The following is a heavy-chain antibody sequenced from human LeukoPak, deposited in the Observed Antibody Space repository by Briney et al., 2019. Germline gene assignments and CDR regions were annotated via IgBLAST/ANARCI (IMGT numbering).Heavy chain of an antibody. CDR1: GFTFSSYA. CDR2: ISYDGSNK. CDR3: ASPFWSGFPENYYYYGMDV. Sequence: PGRSLRLSCAASGFTFSSYAMHWVRQAPGKGLEWVAVISYDGSNKYYADSVKGRFTISRDNSKNTLYLQMNSLRAEDTAVHYCASPFWSGFPENYYYYGMDVWGQGTTVTVSS. J-gene: IGHJ6*02. V-gene: IGHV3-30-3*01. D-gene: IGHD3-3*01.